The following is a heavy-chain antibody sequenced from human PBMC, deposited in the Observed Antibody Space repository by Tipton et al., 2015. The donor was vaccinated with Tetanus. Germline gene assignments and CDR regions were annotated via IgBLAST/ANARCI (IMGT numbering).Heavy chain of an antibody. V-gene: IGHV4-59*07. J-gene: IGHJ5*02. CDR2: FYYSGNT. CDR1: GGSMRSYY. Sequence: TLSLTCIVSGGSMRSYYWSWIRQPPGKGLEWIGYFYYSGNTNYNPSFNNRVTISVDTSKNQLSLTLSSVTTADTAVYYCARKLGNGWFDPWGQGILVTVSS. D-gene: IGHD2-8*01. CDR3: ARKLGNGWFDP.